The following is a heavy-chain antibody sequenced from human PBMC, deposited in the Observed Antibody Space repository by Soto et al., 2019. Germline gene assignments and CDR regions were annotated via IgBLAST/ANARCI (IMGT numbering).Heavy chain of an antibody. D-gene: IGHD2-15*01. J-gene: IGHJ4*02. Sequence: QLQLQESGPGLVKPSETLSLTCTVSGGSISSSSYYWGWIRQPPGKGLEWIGSIYYSGSTYYNPSLKSRVTISVDTSKNQFSLKLSSVTAADTAVYYCARGYCSGGSCIDFDYWGQGTLVTVSS. V-gene: IGHV4-39*01. CDR3: ARGYCSGGSCIDFDY. CDR2: IYYSGST. CDR1: GGSISSSSYY.